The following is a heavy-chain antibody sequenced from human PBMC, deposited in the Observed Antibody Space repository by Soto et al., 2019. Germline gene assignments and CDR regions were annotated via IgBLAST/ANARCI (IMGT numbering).Heavy chain of an antibody. CDR1: GSTFTTYG. CDR2: INAYNGDT. J-gene: IGHJ3*01. V-gene: IGHV1-18*04. CDR3: ARDLLA. Sequence: QVQLVQSGAELKKPGASVNVSCKAPGSTFTTYGISWVRQAPGQGLEWMGWINAYNGDTRFAHKFHGRVTLTTDASRSTVYMELKYLRSDDTAVYCCARDLLAWGQGTMVTVSS.